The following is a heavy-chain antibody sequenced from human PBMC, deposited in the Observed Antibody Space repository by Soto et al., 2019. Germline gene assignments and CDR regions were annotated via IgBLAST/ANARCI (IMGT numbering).Heavy chain of an antibody. Sequence: QVQLVQSGAEVRQPASSVKVSCKTSGGTFSSYAISWVRQAPGQGLEWMGGIVPIVDTSTYAQKFQGRVTITADESTSTVYRKLSSLRSDDTAVYYCVRVVAIPGYPDNWGQGTLVTVSS. CDR2: IVPIVDTS. CDR3: VRVVAIPGYPDN. V-gene: IGHV1-69*12. D-gene: IGHD5-12*01. CDR1: GGTFSSYA. J-gene: IGHJ4*02.